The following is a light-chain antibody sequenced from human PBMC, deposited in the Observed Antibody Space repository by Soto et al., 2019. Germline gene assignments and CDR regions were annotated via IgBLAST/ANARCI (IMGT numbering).Light chain of an antibody. CDR1: HSVSSNY. Sequence: EIVLTQSPGTLSLSPGERATLSCRSSHSVSSNYLAWYQQKPGQAPRLLIEDVSSRATGIPDRFSGSGSGTDFTLTISRLEAVDLTWYYCQQYGISPTFGQGTKVEIK. CDR3: QQYGISPT. J-gene: IGKJ1*01. CDR2: DVS. V-gene: IGKV3-20*01.